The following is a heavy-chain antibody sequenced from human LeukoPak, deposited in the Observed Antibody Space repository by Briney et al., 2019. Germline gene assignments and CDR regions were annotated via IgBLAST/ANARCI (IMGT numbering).Heavy chain of an antibody. Sequence: GGSLRFSCAASGFTFSSYAMRWDRPAPGKGLEWVSGISGSGGSTYYADSVKGRFTISRDTPKNTLFLQMNSLRAEDTAVYCCAKDALISFRGAWSQSADWGQGTLVTVSS. D-gene: IGHD3-16*02. CDR2: ISGSGGST. J-gene: IGHJ4*02. V-gene: IGHV3-23*01. CDR3: AKDALISFRGAWSQSAD. CDR1: GFTFSSYA.